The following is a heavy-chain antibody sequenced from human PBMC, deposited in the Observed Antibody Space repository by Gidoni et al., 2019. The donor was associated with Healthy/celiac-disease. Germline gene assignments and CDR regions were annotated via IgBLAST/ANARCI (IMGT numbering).Heavy chain of an antibody. D-gene: IGHD6-13*01. V-gene: IGHV3-15*01. CDR1: GFTFSNAC. CDR3: TTPAGSSSPYYYYGMDV. J-gene: IGHJ6*02. CDR2: IKSKTDGGTT. Sequence: EVQLVVCAGGLVKPGGSLRLSGAASGFTFSNACVSWVRQAPGKGLEWVGRIKSKTDGGTTDYAAPVKGRFTISRDDSKNTLYLQMNSLKTEDTAVYYCTTPAGSSSPYYYYGMDVWGQGTTVTVSS.